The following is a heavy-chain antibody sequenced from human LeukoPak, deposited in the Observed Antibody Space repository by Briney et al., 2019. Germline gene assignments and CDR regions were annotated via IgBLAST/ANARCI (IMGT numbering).Heavy chain of an antibody. V-gene: IGHV4-39*07. D-gene: IGHD2-21*02. CDR1: GVSISNSGYF. J-gene: IGHJ6*02. CDR2: IYASGST. CDR3: ARPSCGGDCSYNPFQGLDV. Sequence: SETLSLSCTVSGVSISNSGYFWGWTRQPPGKGLEWIGNIYASGSTHYNASLKSRATISVDRSKNQFSLNLTSVTAADTAVYYCARPSCGGDCSYNPFQGLDVWGQGTTVTVSS.